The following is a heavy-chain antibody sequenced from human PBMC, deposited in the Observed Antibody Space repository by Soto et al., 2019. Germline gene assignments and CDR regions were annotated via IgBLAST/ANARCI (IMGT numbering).Heavy chain of an antibody. CDR2: MHYSGST. D-gene: IGHD3-22*01. Sequence: PSETLSLTCTVSGGSISSGGYYWSWIRQLPGKGLEWIGYMHYSGSTYYNPSLKSRLTISEDTSKNHFSLKLSSVTAADTAVYYCARYYYDSSGYSNWFDPWGQGTLVTVSS. CDR3: ARYYYDSSGYSNWFDP. CDR1: GGSISSGGYY. J-gene: IGHJ5*02. V-gene: IGHV4-31*03.